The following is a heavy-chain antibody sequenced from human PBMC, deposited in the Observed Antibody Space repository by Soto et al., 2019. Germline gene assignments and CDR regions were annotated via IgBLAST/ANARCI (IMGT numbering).Heavy chain of an antibody. CDR3: ARDFAYFDS. J-gene: IGHJ4*02. CDR2: VYHTGRT. CDR1: GGSFKSGSYS. D-gene: IGHD3-3*01. V-gene: IGHV4-61*01. Sequence: QVQLQESGPGLVKPSETLSLTCTVSGGSFKSGSYSWSWIRQPRGKGLEWIGCVYHTGRTTYNPSLKGRVSISMDTSKNQFSLNLDSVTAADTAVYFCARDFAYFDSWGQGTLVTVSS.